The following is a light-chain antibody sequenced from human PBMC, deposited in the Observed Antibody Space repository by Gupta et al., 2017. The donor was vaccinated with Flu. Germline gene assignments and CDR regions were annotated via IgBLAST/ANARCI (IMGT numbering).Light chain of an antibody. CDR2: GPT. Sequence: PDTLSVSAGERVTVSCRASLNRYGDLAWYQQKPGQAPRLLMSGPTTRASGVPARFSGSGSGTEFTLTITSLQSEDSAVYYCQQYHTWPFSFGQGTKVEIK. J-gene: IGKJ2*03. V-gene: IGKV3-15*01. CDR3: QQYHTWPFS. CDR1: LNRYGD.